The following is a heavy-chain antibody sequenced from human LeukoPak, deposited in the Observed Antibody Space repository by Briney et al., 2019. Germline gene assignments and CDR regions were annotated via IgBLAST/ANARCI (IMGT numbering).Heavy chain of an antibody. CDR2: ISSSGSTI. CDR3: ARESEQLDLDY. Sequence: GGSLRLSCAASGFTFSSYEMNWVRQAPGKGLEWVSYISSSGSTIYYADSVKGRFTISRENAKNSLYLQMNSLRAEDTAVYYCARESEQLDLDYWGQGTLVTVSS. V-gene: IGHV3-48*03. J-gene: IGHJ4*02. CDR1: GFTFSSYE. D-gene: IGHD6-13*01.